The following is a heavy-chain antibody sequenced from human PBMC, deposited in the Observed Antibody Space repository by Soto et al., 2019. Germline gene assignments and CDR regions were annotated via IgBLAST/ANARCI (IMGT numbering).Heavy chain of an antibody. V-gene: IGHV3-48*02. CDR3: ARDHGGSTWFVGVYYFFGMDV. CDR1: GFIFSDYT. D-gene: IGHD6-13*01. CDR2: ISSSGGAI. J-gene: IGHJ6*02. Sequence: EVQLVESGGDLVQPGGSLRLSCAASGFIFSDYTMTWVRQAPGRGLEFVSHISSSGGAIFYAVSVKGRFAVSRDNAKNSLYLQRNSLRDEDTAVYFCARDHGGSTWFVGVYYFFGMDVWGQGTAVTVSS.